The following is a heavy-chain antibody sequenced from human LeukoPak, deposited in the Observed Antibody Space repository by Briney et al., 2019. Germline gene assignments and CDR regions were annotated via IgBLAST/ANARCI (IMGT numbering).Heavy chain of an antibody. J-gene: IGHJ4*02. Sequence: GGSLRLSCAASGLTFSSYTMNWVRQAPGKGLEWVSSISGTTNTIYYAASVKGQFTISRDNAKNSLYLQMNSLRDEDTAVYYCARAPHYYGSGSFYPDYWGQGTLVTVSS. D-gene: IGHD3-10*01. CDR1: GLTFSSYT. CDR2: ISGTTNTI. V-gene: IGHV3-48*02. CDR3: ARAPHYYGSGSFYPDY.